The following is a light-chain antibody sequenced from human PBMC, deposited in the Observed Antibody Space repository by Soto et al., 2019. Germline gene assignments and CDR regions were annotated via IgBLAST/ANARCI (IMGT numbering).Light chain of an antibody. Sequence: QSVLTQPPSASGTPGQRVTISCSGSSSNIGSNTVNWYQQLPGTAPKLLIYSNNQRPSGVPDRFSGSKSGTSASLAISGPQSEDEADYYCAAWDDGLDGYVFGTGTKLTVL. CDR1: SSNIGSNT. J-gene: IGLJ1*01. V-gene: IGLV1-44*01. CDR2: SNN. CDR3: AAWDDGLDGYV.